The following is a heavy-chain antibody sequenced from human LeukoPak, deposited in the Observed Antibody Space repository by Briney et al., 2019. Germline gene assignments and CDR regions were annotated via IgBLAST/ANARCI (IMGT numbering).Heavy chain of an antibody. CDR2: ISYDGSNK. J-gene: IGHJ4*02. V-gene: IGHV3-30*18. CDR3: AKSEGYCSGGSCFFDY. Sequence: GGSLRLSCAASGFTFSSYGMHWVRQAPGKGLELVAVISYDGSNKYYADSVKGRFTISRDNSKNTLYLQMNSLRAEDTAVYYCAKSEGYCSGGSCFFDYWGQGTLVTVSS. D-gene: IGHD2-15*01. CDR1: GFTFSSYG.